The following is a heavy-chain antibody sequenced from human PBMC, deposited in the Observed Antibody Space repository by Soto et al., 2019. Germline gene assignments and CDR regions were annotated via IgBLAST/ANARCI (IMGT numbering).Heavy chain of an antibody. D-gene: IGHD2-15*01. CDR3: ARASGCSGGSCAFDP. CDR2: IYYSGST. Sequence: QVQLQESGPGLVKPSETLSLTCTVSGGSISSYYWSWIRQPPGKGLEWIGYIYYSGSTNYNPSLKSRVTISLDTSKNQFSPKLSSVTAADTAVYYCARASGCSGGSCAFDPWGQGTLVTVSS. CDR1: GGSISSYY. V-gene: IGHV4-59*01. J-gene: IGHJ5*02.